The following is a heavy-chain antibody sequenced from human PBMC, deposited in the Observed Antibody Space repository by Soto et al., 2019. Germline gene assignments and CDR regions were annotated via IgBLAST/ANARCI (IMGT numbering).Heavy chain of an antibody. CDR1: GVTVSSNY. V-gene: IGHV3-66*04. CDR3: ARHGYNYGGGYFDY. J-gene: IGHJ4*02. CDR2: IYTGGST. Sequence: EVQLVESGGGLVQPGGSLRLSCAASGVTVSSNYLSWVRKAPGRGREWVPVIYTGGSTYYADSVKGRFTISRDNSKNTLYLQMNSLRAEDTAVYYCARHGYNYGGGYFDYWGQGTLVTVSS. D-gene: IGHD5-18*01.